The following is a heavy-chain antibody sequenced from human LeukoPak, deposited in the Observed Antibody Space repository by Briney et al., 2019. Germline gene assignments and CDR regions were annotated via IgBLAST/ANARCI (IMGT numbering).Heavy chain of an antibody. Sequence: HPGGSLRLSCAASGFTFSSYAMSWVRQAPGKGLEWVSAISGSGGSTYYADSVKGRFTISRDNSKNTLYLQMNSLRAEDTAVYYCAKDYSVVVPAAQRDAFDIWGQGTMVTVSS. CDR1: GFTFSSYA. D-gene: IGHD2-2*01. V-gene: IGHV3-23*01. CDR3: AKDYSVVVPAAQRDAFDI. J-gene: IGHJ3*02. CDR2: ISGSGGST.